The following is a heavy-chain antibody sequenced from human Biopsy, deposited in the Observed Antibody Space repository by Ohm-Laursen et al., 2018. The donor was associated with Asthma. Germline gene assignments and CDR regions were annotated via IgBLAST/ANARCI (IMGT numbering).Heavy chain of an antibody. CDR2: IYYSGST. Sequence: SQTLSLTCTVSGGSMSSSSYSWGWIRQPPGKGLEWIGYIYYSGSTYYNPSLKSRVSISLDTSKNQFSLSLTSVTAADTAVYYCARTTYGDDGFDPWGQGTLVTVSS. J-gene: IGHJ5*02. D-gene: IGHD4-17*01. CDR3: ARTTYGDDGFDP. CDR1: GGSMSSSSYS. V-gene: IGHV4-31*03.